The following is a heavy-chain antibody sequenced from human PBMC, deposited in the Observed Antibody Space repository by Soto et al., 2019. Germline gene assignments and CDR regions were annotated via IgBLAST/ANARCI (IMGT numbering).Heavy chain of an antibody. CDR2: ISSSSSYI. CDR3: ARDRPPWGVVVVAATHYYYGMDV. J-gene: IGHJ6*02. CDR1: GVTFSSYS. D-gene: IGHD2-15*01. Sequence: GVSLRLSCAASGVTFSSYSMNWVRQAPGKGLELVSSISSSSSYIYYADSVKGRFNISRDNAKNSLYLQMNSLRAEDTAVYYCARDRPPWGVVVVAATHYYYGMDVWGQGTTVTRLL. V-gene: IGHV3-21*01.